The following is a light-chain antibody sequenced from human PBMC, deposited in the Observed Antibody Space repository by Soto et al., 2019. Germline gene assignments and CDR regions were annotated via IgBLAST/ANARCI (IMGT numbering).Light chain of an antibody. CDR1: QSLLHSNGYNY. Sequence: DIVMTQSPLSLPVTPGEPASISCRSSQSLLHSNGYNYLDWYLQKPGQPPQLLIYLGSRGASGVPDRFSGSGSGTGFTLRVSRLEAEDVGVYYCMQSLQTPPTFGQGTKV. CDR3: MQSLQTPPT. CDR2: LGS. V-gene: IGKV2-28*01. J-gene: IGKJ1*01.